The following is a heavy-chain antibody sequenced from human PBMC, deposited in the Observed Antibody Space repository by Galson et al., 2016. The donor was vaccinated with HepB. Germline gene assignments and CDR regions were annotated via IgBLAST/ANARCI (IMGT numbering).Heavy chain of an antibody. CDR2: IIPISGTP. J-gene: IGHJ4*02. CDR3: ARGGPSNQALLFPEPLRT. D-gene: IGHD2-21*02. Sequence: SVKVSCKASGGTFSNYRIDWVRQAPGQGLEWMGGIIPISGTPNYAQKFQVRVTITADESTSTAYMEVSSLRSEDTALYYCARGGPSNQALLFPEPLRTWGQGTLVTVAS. V-gene: IGHV1-69*13. CDR1: GGTFSNYR.